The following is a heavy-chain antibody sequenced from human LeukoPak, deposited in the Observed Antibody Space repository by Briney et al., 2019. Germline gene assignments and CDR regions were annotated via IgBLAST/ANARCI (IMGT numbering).Heavy chain of an antibody. CDR1: GGSVSSGSYY. J-gene: IGHJ4*02. Sequence: SETLSLTCTVSGGSVSSGSYYWSWIRQPPGKGLEWIGYIYYSGSTNYNPSLKSRVTISVDTSKNQFSLKLSSVTAADTAVYYCARGIDTAMVTWEKDYYGSSGYHYFDYWGQGTLVTVSS. CDR3: ARGIDTAMVTWEKDYYGSSGYHYFDY. V-gene: IGHV4-61*01. CDR2: IYYSGST. D-gene: IGHD3-22*01.